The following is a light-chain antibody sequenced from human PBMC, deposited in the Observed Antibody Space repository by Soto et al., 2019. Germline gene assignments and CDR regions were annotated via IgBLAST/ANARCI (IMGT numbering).Light chain of an antibody. Sequence: ENVLTLSPGTLSLYPGERATLSCRASQSVSNNYLAWYQQKPGQAPRLLVYGASNRATGIPDRFSGSGSGTDFTLTISRLEPEDFAVYYCQQYGSSGTFGQGTKVDI. CDR2: GAS. V-gene: IGKV3-20*01. CDR3: QQYGSSGT. J-gene: IGKJ1*01. CDR1: QSVSNNY.